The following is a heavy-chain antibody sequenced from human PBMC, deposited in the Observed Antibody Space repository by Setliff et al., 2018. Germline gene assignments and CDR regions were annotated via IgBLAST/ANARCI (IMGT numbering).Heavy chain of an antibody. CDR1: GDSIRSSRYY. Sequence: PSETLSLTCTVSGDSIRSSRYYWGWIRQPPGKGLEWIGRIYSNENTNYNPSLKSRVTMSIDTSKNQLSLKLSSVTAADTAVYYCARSMIQRNYYCGLDVWGQGTTVTVSS. V-gene: IGHV4-39*07. D-gene: IGHD3-16*01. J-gene: IGHJ6*02. CDR2: IYSNENT. CDR3: ARSMIQRNYYCGLDV.